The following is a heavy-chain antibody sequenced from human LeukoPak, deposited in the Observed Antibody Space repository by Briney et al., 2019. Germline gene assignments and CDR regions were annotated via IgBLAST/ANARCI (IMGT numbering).Heavy chain of an antibody. J-gene: IGHJ4*02. D-gene: IGHD2/OR15-2a*01. CDR1: GGPFSGYY. CDR2: INHSGST. Sequence: PSETLSLTCAVYGGPFSGYYWSWIRQPPGKGLEWIGEINHSGSTNYNPSLKSRVTISVDTSKNQFSLKLSSVTAADTAVYYCARGSGLIDYWGQGTLVTVSS. CDR3: ARGSGLIDY. V-gene: IGHV4-34*01.